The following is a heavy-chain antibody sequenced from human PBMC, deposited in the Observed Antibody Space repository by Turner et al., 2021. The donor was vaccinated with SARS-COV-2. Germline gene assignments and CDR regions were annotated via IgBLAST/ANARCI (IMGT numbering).Heavy chain of an antibody. CDR2: CNPEDGEP. V-gene: IGHV1-24*01. CDR1: GYTLSELS. CDR3: ATSWELPDAYFDS. J-gene: IGHJ4*02. D-gene: IGHD1-7*01. Sequence: QVHLLQSGAEVKKPGASVKVSCKVSGYTLSELSIHWVRQAPGKGPEWMGGCNPEDGEPIYAQMFQGRFSLTEDTSTDTLYMELSSLRSEDTAVYYCATSWELPDAYFDSWCQGTLVTVSS.